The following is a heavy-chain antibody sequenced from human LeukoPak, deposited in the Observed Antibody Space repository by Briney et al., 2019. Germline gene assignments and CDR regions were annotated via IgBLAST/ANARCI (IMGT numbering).Heavy chain of an antibody. CDR3: AKADAKRVVVAAPDY. Sequence: TGGSLRLSCAASGFTFSSYAMNWVRQAPGKGLEWVSAISGSGTSTYYADSVKGRFTISRDSSKNTLYLQMNSLRVEDTAVYYCAKADAKRVVVAAPDYWGQGTLVTVSS. CDR1: GFTFSSYA. D-gene: IGHD2-15*01. V-gene: IGHV3-23*01. J-gene: IGHJ4*02. CDR2: ISGSGTST.